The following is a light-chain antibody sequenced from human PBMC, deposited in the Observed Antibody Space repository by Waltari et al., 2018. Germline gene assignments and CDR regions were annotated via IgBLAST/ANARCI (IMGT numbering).Light chain of an antibody. V-gene: IGKV3-20*01. CDR1: QIMSSSY. Sequence: EIVLTQSPSTLSLSPGKRATLSCGATQIMSSSYIAWYQQKPGQAPRLLIYGASSRAAGIPDRFSGSGSGTDFTLTISRLEPEDFAVYYCQQYHAFGPGTKVDLK. J-gene: IGKJ3*01. CDR2: GAS. CDR3: QQYHA.